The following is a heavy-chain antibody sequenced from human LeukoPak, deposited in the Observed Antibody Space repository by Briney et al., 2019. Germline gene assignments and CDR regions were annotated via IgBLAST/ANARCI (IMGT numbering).Heavy chain of an antibody. V-gene: IGHV3-48*04. J-gene: IGHJ4*02. Sequence: PGGSLRLSCEGSGFTFSSYSMNWVRQAPGKGLEWVSYISSSSSTIYSADSVKGRSTISRDNAKNSLYLQMNSLRAEDTAVYYCARGRLGGRSGTDYWGQGTLVTVSS. CDR2: ISSSSSTI. D-gene: IGHD2-15*01. CDR1: GFTFSSYS. CDR3: ARGRLGGRSGTDY.